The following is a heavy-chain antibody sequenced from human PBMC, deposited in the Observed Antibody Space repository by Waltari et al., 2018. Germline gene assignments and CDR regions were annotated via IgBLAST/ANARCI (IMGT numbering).Heavy chain of an antibody. Sequence: QVQLQESGPGLVKPSQTLSLTCTVSGGSISSGDYYWSWIRQPPGKGLEWIGYIDYSGSTYYNPSLKSRVTISVDTSKNQFSLKLSSVTAADTAVYYCARAGLRDFDPSGYYYYGMDVWGQGTTVTVSS. V-gene: IGHV4-30-4*08. CDR2: IDYSGST. CDR3: ARAGLRDFDPSGYYYYGMDV. J-gene: IGHJ6*02. D-gene: IGHD3-9*01. CDR1: GGSISSGDYY.